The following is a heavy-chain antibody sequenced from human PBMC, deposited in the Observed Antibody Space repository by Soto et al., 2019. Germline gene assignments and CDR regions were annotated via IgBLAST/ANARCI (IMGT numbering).Heavy chain of an antibody. CDR2: INPNSGGT. Sequence: ASVKVSCKASGYTFTGYCMHWVRQAPGQGLEWMGWINPNSGGTNYAQKFQGWVTMTRDTSISTAYMELSRLRSDDTAVYYCARGLLSGYCSGGSCALDYWGQGTLVTVSS. V-gene: IGHV1-2*04. CDR3: ARGLLSGYCSGGSCALDY. J-gene: IGHJ4*02. CDR1: GYTFTGYC. D-gene: IGHD2-15*01.